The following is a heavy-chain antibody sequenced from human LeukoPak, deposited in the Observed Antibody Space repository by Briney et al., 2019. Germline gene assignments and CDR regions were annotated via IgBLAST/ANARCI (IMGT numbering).Heavy chain of an antibody. Sequence: SETLSLTCTVPGGSISSYYWSWIRQPPGKGLEWIGYIYYSGSTNYNPSLKSRVTISVDTSKNQFSLKLSSVTAADTAVYYCARGVVPAPGYMDVWGKGTTVTVSS. J-gene: IGHJ6*03. CDR2: IYYSGST. CDR3: ARGVVPAPGYMDV. CDR1: GGSISSYY. V-gene: IGHV4-59*08. D-gene: IGHD2-2*01.